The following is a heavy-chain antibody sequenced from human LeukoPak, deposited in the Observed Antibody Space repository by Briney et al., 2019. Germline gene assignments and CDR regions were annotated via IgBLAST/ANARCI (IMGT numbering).Heavy chain of an antibody. D-gene: IGHD4-17*01. J-gene: IGHJ5*02. CDR2: IYHSGST. CDR3: ARPRGDYGFRWFDP. Sequence: PSETLSLTCAVSGYSISSGYYWGWIRQPPWKGLEWIGSIYHSGSTYYNPSLKSRVTISVDTSQNQFSLKLSSVTAADTAVYYCARPRGDYGFRWFDPWGQGTLVTVSS. V-gene: IGHV4-38-2*01. CDR1: GYSISSGYY.